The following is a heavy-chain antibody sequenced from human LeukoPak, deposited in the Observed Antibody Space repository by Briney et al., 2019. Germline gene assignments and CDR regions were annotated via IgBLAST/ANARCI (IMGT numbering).Heavy chain of an antibody. Sequence: GGSLRLSCAASGFTFSSYGMHWARHAPGKALEWVAAISYAGSNKYYADSVKGRFTISRDNYKNTLYLQMNSLSAEDTAVYYWAGALVRGWFDPWGQGTLVTVSS. D-gene: IGHD6-13*01. CDR1: GFTFSSYG. CDR2: ISYAGSNK. J-gene: IGHJ5*02. CDR3: AGALVRGWFDP. V-gene: IGHV3-30*03.